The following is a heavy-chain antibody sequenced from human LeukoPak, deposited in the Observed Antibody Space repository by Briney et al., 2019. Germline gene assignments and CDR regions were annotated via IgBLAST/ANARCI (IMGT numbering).Heavy chain of an antibody. CDR3: ATTGLLGDIP. J-gene: IGHJ5*02. V-gene: IGHV1-24*01. CDR2: FDVEDSET. D-gene: IGHD2-21*01. Sequence: ASVKVSCKVSGYTLTELSMHWVRQAPGKGPEWMGGFDVEDSETIFAQKFQGRLTMTRDTSTSTLYMELSSLRSEDTAVYYCATTGLLGDIPWGQGTLVTVSS. CDR1: GYTLTELS.